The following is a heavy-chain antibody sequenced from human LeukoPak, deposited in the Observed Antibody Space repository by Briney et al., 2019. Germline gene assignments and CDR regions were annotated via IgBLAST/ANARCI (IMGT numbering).Heavy chain of an antibody. J-gene: IGHJ4*02. CDR2: TFSSGAT. CDR1: GGSMSGYY. D-gene: IGHD5-24*01. CDR3: ARRSRDGYFLDS. V-gene: IGHV4-4*09. Sequence: PSETLSLTCIVSGGSMSGYYWSWIRQPPGKGLEWIGHTFSSGATTYNPSLKSRVTISVDTSRSQFSLHLSSVTAADTAVYYCARRSRDGYFLDSWGQGTLVTVSS.